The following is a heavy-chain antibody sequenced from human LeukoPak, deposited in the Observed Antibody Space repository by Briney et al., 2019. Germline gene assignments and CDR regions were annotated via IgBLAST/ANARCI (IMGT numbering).Heavy chain of an antibody. Sequence: PRRSLRLSCAASGFTFSSYAIHWVRQAPGKGLEWVALISYDGSTKYSTDSVKGRFTISRDNSKNTLYLQMNSLRPEDTAVYYCAGHFGAWHYFDYWGQGTLVTVSS. CDR3: AGHFGAWHYFDY. CDR2: ISYDGSTK. D-gene: IGHD3-3*01. J-gene: IGHJ4*02. CDR1: GFTFSSYA. V-gene: IGHV3-30*04.